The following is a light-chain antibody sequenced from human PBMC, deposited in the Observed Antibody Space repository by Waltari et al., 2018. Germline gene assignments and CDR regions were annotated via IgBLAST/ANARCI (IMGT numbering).Light chain of an antibody. CDR1: QSVGSY. CDR2: DAS. Sequence: EIVLTQSPATLSLSPGGSGTLSCRASQSVGSYLAWYQQKPGQAPRLLIYDASNRATGIPARFSGGGSGTDFTLTISSLEPEDFASYYCQQRSNRPLTFGGGTKVEIK. J-gene: IGKJ4*01. CDR3: QQRSNRPLT. V-gene: IGKV3-11*01.